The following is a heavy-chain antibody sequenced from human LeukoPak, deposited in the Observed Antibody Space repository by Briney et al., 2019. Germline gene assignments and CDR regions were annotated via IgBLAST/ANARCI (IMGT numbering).Heavy chain of an antibody. D-gene: IGHD3-10*01. J-gene: IGHJ5*02. Sequence: SETLSLTCAVYGGSFSGDYWSWIRQPPGKGLEWIGEINHSGSTYYNPSSKSRVTISIDMSNNHFPLTLKSVTAPDKVGYYCARDSGPWGVFDPWGQGTLVTVSS. CDR1: GGSFSGDY. CDR2: INHSGST. CDR3: ARDSGPWGVFDP. V-gene: IGHV4-34*01.